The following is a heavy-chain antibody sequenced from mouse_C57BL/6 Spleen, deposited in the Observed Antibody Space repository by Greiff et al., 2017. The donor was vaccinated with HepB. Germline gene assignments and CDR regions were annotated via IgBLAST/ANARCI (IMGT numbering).Heavy chain of an antibody. CDR2: IYPRSGNT. D-gene: IGHD2-4*01. V-gene: IGHV1-81*01. Sequence: QVHVKQSGAELARPGASVKLSCKASGYTFTSYGISWVKQRTGQGLEWIGEIYPRSGNTYYNEKFKGKATLTADKSSSTAYMELRSLTSEDSAVYFCAYYDYDRDAMDYWGQGTSVTVSS. CDR1: GYTFTSYG. J-gene: IGHJ4*01. CDR3: AYYDYDRDAMDY.